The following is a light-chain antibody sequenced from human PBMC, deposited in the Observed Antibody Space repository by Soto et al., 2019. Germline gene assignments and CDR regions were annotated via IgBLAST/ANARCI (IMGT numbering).Light chain of an antibody. J-gene: IGLJ1*01. CDR3: SSYTSSSTLYV. CDR2: EVT. CDR1: SNDIGAYNY. V-gene: IGLV2-14*01. Sequence: QSALTQPASVSGSPGQSITISCTGTSNDIGAYNYVSCYQHNPGRAPKLIIYEVTNRPSGVSNRFSGSKSGNTASLTISGLRTEDEADYYCSSYTSSSTLYVFATGTKLTVL.